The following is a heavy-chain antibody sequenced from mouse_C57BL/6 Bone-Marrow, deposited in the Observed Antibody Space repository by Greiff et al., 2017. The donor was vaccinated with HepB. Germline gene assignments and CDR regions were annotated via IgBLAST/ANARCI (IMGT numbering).Heavy chain of an antibody. CDR1: GFNIKDDY. J-gene: IGHJ2*01. V-gene: IGHV14-4*01. Sequence: VQLKQSGAELVRPGASVKLSCTASGFNIKDDYMHWVKQRPEQGLEWIGWIDPANGDTEHPSKFQGNATITADTSANTAYLQLRSLTSEDTAVYYCTLYPDYWGQGTTLTVSS. D-gene: IGHD2-1*01. CDR2: IDPANGDT. CDR3: TLYPDY.